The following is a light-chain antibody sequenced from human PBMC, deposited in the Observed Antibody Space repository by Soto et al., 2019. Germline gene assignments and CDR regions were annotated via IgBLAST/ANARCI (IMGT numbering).Light chain of an antibody. Sequence: LTQSPVPLSLSPGERATLSCRASQSVSNNYLAWYQQKPGQAPRLLIYGASNRATGIPDRFSGSGSGTDFTLTISRLEPEDFAVYYCQQYGSSGTVGQGTKVDI. CDR3: QQYGSSGT. CDR1: QSVSNNY. V-gene: IGKV3-20*01. J-gene: IGKJ1*01. CDR2: GAS.